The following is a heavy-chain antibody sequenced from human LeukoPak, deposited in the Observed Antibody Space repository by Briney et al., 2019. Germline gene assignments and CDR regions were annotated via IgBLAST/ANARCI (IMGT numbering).Heavy chain of an antibody. Sequence: GRSLRLSCAASGFTFSSYWMSWVRQAPGKGLEWVANIKQDGSEKYYVDSVKGRFTISRDNAKNSLYLQMNSLRAEDTAVYYCARRRYSGSSQHFDYWGQGTLVTVSS. CDR2: IKQDGSEK. CDR1: GFTFSSYW. V-gene: IGHV3-7*01. CDR3: ARRRYSGSSQHFDY. J-gene: IGHJ4*02. D-gene: IGHD1-26*01.